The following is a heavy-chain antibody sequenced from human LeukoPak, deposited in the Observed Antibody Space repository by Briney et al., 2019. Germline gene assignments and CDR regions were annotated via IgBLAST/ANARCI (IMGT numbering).Heavy chain of an antibody. Sequence: GASVKVSCKASGYILTNYYMHWVRQAPGQGLEWMGIITPSGGSTTYAQKFQGRATMTRDTSTSTVYMELSSLRSEDTAVYYCARSLNGYYSSFDYWGQGTLVTVSS. D-gene: IGHD3-22*01. CDR3: ARSLNGYYSSFDY. V-gene: IGHV1-46*01. J-gene: IGHJ4*02. CDR2: ITPSGGST. CDR1: GYILTNYY.